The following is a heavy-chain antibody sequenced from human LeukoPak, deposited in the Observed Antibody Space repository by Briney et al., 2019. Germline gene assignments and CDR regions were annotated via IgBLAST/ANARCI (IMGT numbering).Heavy chain of an antibody. CDR1: GYTFFSYG. CDR2: ISAYNGNT. D-gene: IGHD5-18*01. J-gene: IGHJ4*02. CDR3: ATGGGRGYSYGY. V-gene: IGHV1-18*01. Sequence: ASVKVSCKASGYTFFSYGFSWVRQAPGQRHEWMGWISAYNGNTNYSQKLQGKVTMTTDTSTSTAYMELRSLRSDDTAVYYCATGGGRGYSYGYWGQGTLVTVSS.